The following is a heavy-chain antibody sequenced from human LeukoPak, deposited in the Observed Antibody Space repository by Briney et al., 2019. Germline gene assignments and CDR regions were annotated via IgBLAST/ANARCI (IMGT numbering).Heavy chain of an antibody. V-gene: IGHV3-30*02. CDR3: ARDGMVRGVKVKNAFDI. Sequence: GGSLRLSCAASGFTFSSYGMHWVRQAPGKGLEWVAFIRYDGSNKYYADSVKGRFTISRDNSKNTLYLQMNSLRAEDTAVYYCARDGMVRGVKVKNAFDIWGQGTMVTVSS. J-gene: IGHJ3*02. CDR2: IRYDGSNK. D-gene: IGHD3-10*01. CDR1: GFTFSSYG.